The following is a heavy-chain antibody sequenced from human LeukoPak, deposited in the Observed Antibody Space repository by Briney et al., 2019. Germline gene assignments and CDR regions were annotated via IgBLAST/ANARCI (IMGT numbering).Heavy chain of an antibody. D-gene: IGHD3-3*01. CDR1: GYTFTSYD. J-gene: IGHJ5*02. CDR2: MNPNSGNT. CDR3: ARDPKITIFGVAGTNWFDP. Sequence: ASVTVSCKASGYTFTSYDINWVRQATGQGLEWTGWMNPNSGNTGYAQKFQGRVTMTRNTSISTAYMELSSLRSEDTAVYYCARDPKITIFGVAGTNWFDPWGQGTLVTVSS. V-gene: IGHV1-8*01.